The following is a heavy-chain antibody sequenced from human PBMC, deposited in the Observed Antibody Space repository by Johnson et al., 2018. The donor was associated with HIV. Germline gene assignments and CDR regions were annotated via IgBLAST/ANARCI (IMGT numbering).Heavy chain of an antibody. D-gene: IGHD1-26*01. CDR1: GFIFSRYW. J-gene: IGHJ3*02. CDR3: AKDRAASGSYYVYAFDI. V-gene: IGHV3-9*01. CDR2: ISWNRGSI. Sequence: VQLVESGGGLVQPGGSLRLSCAASGFIFSRYWMHWVRQAPGKGLEWVSGISWNRGSIGYADSVKGRFTISRDNSKNSLYLQMNSLRAEDTALYYCAKDRAASGSYYVYAFDIWGQGTMVTVSS.